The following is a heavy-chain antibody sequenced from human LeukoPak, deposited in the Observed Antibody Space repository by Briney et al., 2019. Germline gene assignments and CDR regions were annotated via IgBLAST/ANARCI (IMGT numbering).Heavy chain of an antibody. Sequence: SETLSLTCTVSGGSINSDYWSWIRQPPGKGLEWIGYIYYSGSTNYNPSLNNRVTISLDTSKSQFSLKLSSVTAADTAVYYCARGPDKAQLGDTWGQGTLVTVSS. CDR2: IYYSGST. D-gene: IGHD1-1*01. J-gene: IGHJ5*02. CDR3: ARGPDKAQLGDT. V-gene: IGHV4-59*01. CDR1: GGSINSDY.